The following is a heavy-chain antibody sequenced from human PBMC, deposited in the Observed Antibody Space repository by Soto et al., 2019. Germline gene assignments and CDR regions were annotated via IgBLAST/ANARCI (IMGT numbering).Heavy chain of an antibody. CDR1: EYTFTNYA. Sequence: GASVKVSCKASEYTFTNYALHWVRQAPGQRLEWMGWINAGNGNTKYSQKFQGRVTITRDTSASTAYMELSSLRSEDTALYFCASRVPGYCSAGRSCYAYFDYWGQGTLVTVSS. D-gene: IGHD2-2*01. J-gene: IGHJ4*02. CDR2: INAGNGNT. V-gene: IGHV1-3*01. CDR3: ASRVPGYCSAGRSCYAYFDY.